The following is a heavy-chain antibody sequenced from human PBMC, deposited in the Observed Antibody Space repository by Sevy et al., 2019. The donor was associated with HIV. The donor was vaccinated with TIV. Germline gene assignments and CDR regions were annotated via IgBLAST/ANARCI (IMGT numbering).Heavy chain of an antibody. CDR3: ARDYRRDFWSGYSNYFDP. J-gene: IGHJ5*02. CDR2: MYHSGST. Sequence: SETLSLTCTVSADSITRYFWSWIRQPPGKGLEWIGYMYHSGSTNYNPSLKRRVSLSIDTSKNEFSLTLSSVTAADTAVYYCARDYRRDFWSGYSNYFDPWGPGILVTVSS. CDR1: ADSITRYF. V-gene: IGHV4-59*01. D-gene: IGHD3-3*01.